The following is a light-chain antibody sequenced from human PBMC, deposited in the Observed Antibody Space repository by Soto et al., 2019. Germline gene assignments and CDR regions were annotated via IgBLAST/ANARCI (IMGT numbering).Light chain of an antibody. J-gene: IGLJ2*01. V-gene: IGLV2-14*01. CDR3: SSYTTINTVV. CDR2: EVI. Sequence: QSALTQPASVSGSPGQSITISCTGTSSDVGAYIYVSWYQQHPGKAPKLTIYEVINRPSGVSNRFSGSKSGNTASLTISGLQAEDEADYYCSSYTTINTVVFGRGTKVTVL. CDR1: SSDVGAYIY.